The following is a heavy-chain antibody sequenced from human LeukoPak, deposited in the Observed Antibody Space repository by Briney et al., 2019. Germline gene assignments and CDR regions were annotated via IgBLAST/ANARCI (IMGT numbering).Heavy chain of an antibody. J-gene: IGHJ5*02. Sequence: SETLSLTCAVYGGSFSGYYWSWIRQPPGKGLEWIGEINHSGSTNYNPSLKSRVTISVDTSKNQFSLKLCSVTAADTAVYYCARAVGYNWFDPWGQGTLVTVSS. D-gene: IGHD3-10*01. CDR2: INHSGST. CDR3: ARAVGYNWFDP. CDR1: GGSFSGYY. V-gene: IGHV4-34*01.